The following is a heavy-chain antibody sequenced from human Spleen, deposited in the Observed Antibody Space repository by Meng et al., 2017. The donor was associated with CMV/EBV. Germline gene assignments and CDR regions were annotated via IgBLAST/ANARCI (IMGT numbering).Heavy chain of an antibody. V-gene: IGHV3-33*06. CDR2: IWYDGSNK. J-gene: IGHJ4*02. Sequence: FRSYGMHWVCQTPGKGLEWVAVIWYDGSNKYYADSVKGRFTISRDNSKNTLYLQMNSLRAEDTAIYYCVKDAQITSFGVVLNFDFDHWGQGTLVTVSS. CDR3: VKDAQITSFGVVLNFDFDH. D-gene: IGHD3-3*01. CDR1: FRSYG.